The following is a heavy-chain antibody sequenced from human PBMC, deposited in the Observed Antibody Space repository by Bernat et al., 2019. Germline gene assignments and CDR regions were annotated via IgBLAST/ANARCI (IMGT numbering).Heavy chain of an antibody. J-gene: IGHJ3*02. CDR2: ISYDGSDK. V-gene: IGHV3-30*18. Sequence: QVQLVESGGGVVQPGRSLRLSCAASGFTFSNYAMHWVRQAPGKGLEWVAVISYDGSDKYFVDSVKGRFTISRDNSRNTVYLQMNSLRAEDTAVYYCAKDSGSYNDAFDIWGQGTMVTVSS. CDR1: GFTFSNYA. CDR3: AKDSGSYNDAFDI. D-gene: IGHD1-26*01.